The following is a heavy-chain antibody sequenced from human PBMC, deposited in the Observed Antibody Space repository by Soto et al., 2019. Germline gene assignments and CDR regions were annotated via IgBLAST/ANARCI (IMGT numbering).Heavy chain of an antibody. D-gene: IGHD3-10*01. CDR1: GFTFRSFG. J-gene: IGHJ3*02. Sequence: QMQLAESGGNVVQPGRSLRLSCVASGFTFRSFGMHWVRQAPGKGLEWVATITHDGNKEYYADSVKGRFTVSRDNSRDTIYLEMNSVRADDAAVYDCAKDMGPSARPPDSLDIWGQGTVVTVSS. V-gene: IGHV3-30*18. CDR3: AKDMGPSARPPDSLDI. CDR2: ITHDGNKE.